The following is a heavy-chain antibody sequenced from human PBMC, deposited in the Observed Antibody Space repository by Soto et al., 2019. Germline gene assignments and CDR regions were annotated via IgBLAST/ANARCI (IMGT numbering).Heavy chain of an antibody. D-gene: IGHD2-2*01. J-gene: IGHJ6*02. V-gene: IGHV4-30-2*01. CDR1: GGSISSGGYS. CDR2: IYHSGST. CDR3: ARVVVVPAAKGEYYYYGMDV. Sequence: QLQLQESGSGLVKPSQTLSLTCAVSGGSISSGGYSWSWIRQPPGKGREWIGYIYHSGSTYYNPSLKSRVTISVDRSKNQFSLKLSSVPAADTAVYYCARVVVVPAAKGEYYYYGMDVWGQGTTVTVSS.